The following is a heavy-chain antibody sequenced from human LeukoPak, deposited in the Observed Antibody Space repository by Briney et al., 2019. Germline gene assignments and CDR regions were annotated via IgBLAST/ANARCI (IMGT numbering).Heavy chain of an antibody. D-gene: IGHD5-12*01. CDR1: GGSFSGYY. CDR3: ASLGYSGYDYHY. J-gene: IGHJ4*02. Sequence: PSETLSLTCAVCGGSFSGYYWSWIRQPPGKGLEWIGEINHSGSTNYNPSLKSRVTISVDTSKNQFSLKLSSVTAADTAVYYCASLGYSGYDYHYWGQGTLVTVSS. V-gene: IGHV4-34*01. CDR2: INHSGST.